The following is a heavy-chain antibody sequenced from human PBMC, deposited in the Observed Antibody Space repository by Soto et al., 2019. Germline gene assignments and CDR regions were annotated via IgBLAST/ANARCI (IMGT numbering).Heavy chain of an antibody. CDR3: ASSTYYYDSSGLY. Sequence: ASVKVSCKASGYTFSRYYMHWVRQAPGQGLEWMGIINPSGGSTSYAQKFQGRVTMTRDASTSTVYMELSSLRFEDTAVYYCASSTYYYDSSGLYWGQGTLVTVSS. J-gene: IGHJ4*02. D-gene: IGHD3-22*01. CDR1: GYTFSRYY. CDR2: INPSGGST. V-gene: IGHV1-46*03.